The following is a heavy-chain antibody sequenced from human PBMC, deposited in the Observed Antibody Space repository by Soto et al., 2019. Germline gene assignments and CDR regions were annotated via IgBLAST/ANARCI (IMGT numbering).Heavy chain of an antibody. CDR1: GYKFTTFW. CDR3: ARPASGGSRDAFDV. Sequence: LKISCKASGYKFTTFWLNLVRQTPLKGLEWLGRIDPTDSFTNYSPPFEGHVTISVDRSISTAYLQWNSLQASDTAIYYCARPASGGSRDAFDVWGQGTTVTVSS. CDR2: IDPTDSFT. D-gene: IGHD2-15*01. V-gene: IGHV5-10-1*01. J-gene: IGHJ3*01.